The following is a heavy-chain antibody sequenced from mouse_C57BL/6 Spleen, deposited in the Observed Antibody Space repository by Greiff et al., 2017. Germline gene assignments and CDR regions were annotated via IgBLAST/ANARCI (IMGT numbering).Heavy chain of an antibody. CDR2: ISSGSSTI. CDR1: GFTFSDYG. CDR3: AIYYGNYGAFAY. V-gene: IGHV5-17*01. Sequence: EVNLVESGGGLVKPGGSLKLSCAASGFTFSDYGMHWVRQAPEKGLEWVAYISSGSSTIYYADTVKGRFTISRDNAKNTLFLQMTSLRSEDTAMYYCAIYYGNYGAFAYWGQGTLVTVSA. D-gene: IGHD2-1*01. J-gene: IGHJ3*01.